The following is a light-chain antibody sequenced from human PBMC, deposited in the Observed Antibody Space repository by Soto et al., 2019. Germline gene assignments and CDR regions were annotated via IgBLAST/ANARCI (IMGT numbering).Light chain of an antibody. V-gene: IGKV1-39*01. CDR3: QESYRTPRT. CDR2: AAS. J-gene: IGKJ2*01. Sequence: DIPMTQSPSSLSASVGDRVTITCRASQTINAYLNWYQQKPGKAPKLLIYAASSLQSGVPSRFSGSGSGTDFNLTISSLQPEDFATYYCQESYRTPRTFGQGTRLEI. CDR1: QTINAY.